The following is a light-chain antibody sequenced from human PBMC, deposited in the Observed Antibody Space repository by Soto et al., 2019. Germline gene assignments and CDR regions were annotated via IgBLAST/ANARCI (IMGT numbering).Light chain of an antibody. Sequence: VLTQSPATLSLSPGERATLSCRASQSIHTSLAWYQQKPGQAPRLLIYGTSNRATGIPDRFSGSGSGTDFSLTISSLEPGDLAVYYCQQYGSSPRTFGQGTKVDIK. CDR2: GTS. J-gene: IGKJ1*01. V-gene: IGKV3-20*01. CDR3: QQYGSSPRT. CDR1: QSIHTS.